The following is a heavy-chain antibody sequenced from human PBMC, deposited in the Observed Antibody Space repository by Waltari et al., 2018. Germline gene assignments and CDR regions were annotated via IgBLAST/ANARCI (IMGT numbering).Heavy chain of an antibody. CDR3: AKDFSIAVARTIDY. V-gene: IGHV3-9*01. D-gene: IGHD6-19*01. CDR2: ISWNSGSI. Sequence: FDDYAMHWVRQAPGKGLEWVSGISWNSGSIGYADTVKGRFTISRDNAKNSLYLQMNSLRAEDTALYYCAKDFSIAVARTIDYWGQGTLVTVSS. CDR1: FDDYA. J-gene: IGHJ4*02.